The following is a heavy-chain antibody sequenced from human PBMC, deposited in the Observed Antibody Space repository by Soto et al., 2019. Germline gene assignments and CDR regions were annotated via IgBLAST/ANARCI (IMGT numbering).Heavy chain of an antibody. Sequence: QVQLAQSGAEVKKPGASVKVSCKASGYPFTTYGISWVRQAPGQGLGGWGWISTYNGDTEYPQSLQGRVTMTRDTSTATAYMELRSLRSDDTAVYYCARVMTTFGVVSKGPDHWGQGTLVTVSS. CDR1: GYPFTTYG. J-gene: IGHJ4*02. V-gene: IGHV1-18*04. CDR2: ISTYNGDT. CDR3: ARVMTTFGVVSKGPDH. D-gene: IGHD3-3*01.